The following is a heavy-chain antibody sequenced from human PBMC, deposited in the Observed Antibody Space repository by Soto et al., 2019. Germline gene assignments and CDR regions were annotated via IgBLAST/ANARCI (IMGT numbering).Heavy chain of an antibody. Sequence: SETLSLTCAVYGGSFSGYYWSWIRQPPGKGLEWIGEINHSGSTNYNPSLKSRITISVDTSKNQYSLKLSSVTAADTALYYCARGGNGYFSGGSCYSIRVRYYYYYMDVWGKGTTVTVSS. CDR1: GGSFSGYY. CDR2: INHSGST. V-gene: IGHV4-34*01. D-gene: IGHD2-15*01. CDR3: ARGGNGYFSGGSCYSIRVRYYYYYMDV. J-gene: IGHJ6*03.